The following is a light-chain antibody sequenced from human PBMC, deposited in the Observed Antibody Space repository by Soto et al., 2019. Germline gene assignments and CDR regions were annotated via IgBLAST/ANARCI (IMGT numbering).Light chain of an antibody. V-gene: IGKV1-16*01. CDR1: QGVSNF. Sequence: DIQMTQSPFSLSACVGDRVTITCRASQGVSNFLAWFQQKPGKAPKSLIYSVSSVQSGVPPRFIGSGSHTFFTLTITNLQPDDFATYYCQQYYRYPYTFGQGTKLES. J-gene: IGKJ2*01. CDR2: SVS. CDR3: QQYYRYPYT.